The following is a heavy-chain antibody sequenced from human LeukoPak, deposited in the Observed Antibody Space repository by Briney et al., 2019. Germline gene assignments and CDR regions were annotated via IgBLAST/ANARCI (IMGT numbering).Heavy chain of an antibody. V-gene: IGHV3-23*01. CDR2: ISGSGGST. CDR3: AKDSSSWYVPWFDP. J-gene: IGHJ5*02. CDR1: GFTFSSYA. Sequence: PGGSLRLSCAASGFTFSSYAMRWVRQAPGKGLEWVSAISGSGGSTYYADSVKGRFTISRDNSKNTLYLQMNSLRAEDTAVYYCAKDSSSWYVPWFDPWGQGTLVTVSS. D-gene: IGHD6-13*01.